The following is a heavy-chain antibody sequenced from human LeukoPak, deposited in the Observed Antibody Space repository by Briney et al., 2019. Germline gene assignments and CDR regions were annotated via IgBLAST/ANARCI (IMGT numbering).Heavy chain of an antibody. CDR3: ARPTETTAGYYFDY. J-gene: IGHJ4*02. D-gene: IGHD1/OR15-1a*01. Sequence: GAPVKVSCKASGYRFTSSGISWVRQAPGQGLEWMGWINPYNGDTNFAQNLQGRVTMTRDTSTSTAYLELRSLRSDDTAVYYCARPTETTAGYYFDYWGQGTLVTVSS. CDR2: INPYNGDT. V-gene: IGHV1-18*01. CDR1: GYRFTSSG.